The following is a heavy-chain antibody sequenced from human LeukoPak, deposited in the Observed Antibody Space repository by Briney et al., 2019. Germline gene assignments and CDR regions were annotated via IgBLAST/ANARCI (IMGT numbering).Heavy chain of an antibody. Sequence: PLGSPRLSSAPSGFTFTSDAMSWVPEAPGKGLWWVSGISGSGGSTYYADSVKGRFTISRDNYKSTVYLQMTSLRAEDTAVYYCYGRILRGSDYWGQGTLVTVSS. CDR3: YGRILRGSDY. CDR1: GFTFTSDA. CDR2: ISGSGGST. V-gene: IGHV3-23*01. D-gene: IGHD3-10*01. J-gene: IGHJ4*02.